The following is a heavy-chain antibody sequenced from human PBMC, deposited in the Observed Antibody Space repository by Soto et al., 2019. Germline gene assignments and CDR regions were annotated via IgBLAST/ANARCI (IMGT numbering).Heavy chain of an antibody. CDR1: GFTFSSYA. D-gene: IGHD6-19*01. CDR2: ISGSGGST. J-gene: IGHJ4*02. V-gene: IGHV3-23*01. Sequence: GGSLRLSCAASGFTFSSYAMSWVRQAPGKGLEWVSGISGSGGSTYYADSVKGRFTISRDNSKNTLYLQMNSLRAEDTAVYYCAKGGSSGWYPAFLIDYWGQGTLVTVSS. CDR3: AKGGSSGWYPAFLIDY.